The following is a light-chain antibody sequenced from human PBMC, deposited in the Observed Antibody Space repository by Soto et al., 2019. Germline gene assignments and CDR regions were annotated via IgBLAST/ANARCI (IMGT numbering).Light chain of an antibody. CDR3: SSYSSSSSV. J-gene: IGLJ1*01. Sequence: QSALTHPASVSGSPGQSVTISCTGTSSDLDGYNFVSWYQHHPGKAPKLMIYAVGNRPSGVSVRFSGSKSGNTASLTISGLQAEDEADYYCSSYSSSSSVFGTGTKLTVL. V-gene: IGLV2-14*03. CDR1: SSDLDGYNF. CDR2: AVG.